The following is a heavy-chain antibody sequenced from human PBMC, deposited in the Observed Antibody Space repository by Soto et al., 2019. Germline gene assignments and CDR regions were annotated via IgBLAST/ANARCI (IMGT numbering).Heavy chain of an antibody. V-gene: IGHV3-30-3*01. CDR3: ARVGRMIVVVRSGMDV. Sequence: QVQLVESGGGVVQPGRSLRLSCAASGFTFSSYAMHWVRQAPGKGLEWVAVISYDGSNKYYADSVKGRFTISRDNSKNTLYLQMNSLRAEDTAVYYCARVGRMIVVVRSGMDVWGQGTTVTVSS. CDR2: ISYDGSNK. J-gene: IGHJ6*02. D-gene: IGHD3-22*01. CDR1: GFTFSSYA.